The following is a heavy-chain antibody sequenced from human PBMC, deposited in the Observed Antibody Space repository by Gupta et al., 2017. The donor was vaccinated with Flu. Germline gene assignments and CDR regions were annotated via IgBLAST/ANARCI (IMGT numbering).Heavy chain of an antibody. Sequence: QVQLVESGGGVVQPGTSLRLSFAASGFTFSNYAMHWVRQAPGKGLEWVAVISYDGNNKFYADSVKGRFTISRDNSKSSLYLQLNSLRTEDTAVYYCANDRRDTPMAVFDYWSQGTLVTVSS. J-gene: IGHJ4*02. V-gene: IGHV3-30*18. CDR1: GFTFSNYA. CDR3: ANDRRDTPMAVFDY. CDR2: ISYDGNNK. D-gene: IGHD5-18*01.